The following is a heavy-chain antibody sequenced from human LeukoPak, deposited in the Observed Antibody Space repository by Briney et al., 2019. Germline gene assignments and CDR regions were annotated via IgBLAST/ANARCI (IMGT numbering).Heavy chain of an antibody. CDR1: GGSISSGSYY. CDR2: IYTSGST. CDR3: AREEGELGSFDF. J-gene: IGHJ4*02. Sequence: SQTLSLTCTVSGGSISSGSYYWSWIRQPAGKGLEWIGRIYTSGSTNYNPSLKSRVTISVDTSKNQFSLKLSSVTAADTAVYYWAREEGELGSFDFWGQGTLVTVSS. D-gene: IGHD1-26*01. V-gene: IGHV4-61*02.